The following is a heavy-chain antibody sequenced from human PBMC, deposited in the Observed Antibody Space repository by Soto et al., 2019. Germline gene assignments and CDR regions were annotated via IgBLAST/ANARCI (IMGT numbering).Heavy chain of an antibody. D-gene: IGHD2-2*01. V-gene: IGHV4-34*01. J-gene: IGHJ3*02. CDR3: AREVVPAADDAFDI. CDR1: GGSFSGYY. CDR2: INHSGST. Sequence: SETLSLTCAVYGGSFSGYYWSWIRQPPGKGLEWIGEINHSGSTNYNPSLKSRVTISVDTSKNQFSLKLSSVTAADTAVYYCAREVVPAADDAFDIWGQGTMVTVSS.